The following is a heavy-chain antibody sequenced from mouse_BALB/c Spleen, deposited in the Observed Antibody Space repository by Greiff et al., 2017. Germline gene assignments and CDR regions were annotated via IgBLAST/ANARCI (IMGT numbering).Heavy chain of an antibody. CDR1: GFTFSDYY. CDR3: ARGEFIYYAMDY. J-gene: IGHJ4*01. V-gene: IGHV5-4*02. D-gene: IGHD1-2*01. Sequence: EVQGVESGGGLVKPGGSLKLSCAASGFTFSDYYMYWVRQTPEKRLEWVATISDGGSYTYYPDSVKGRFTISRDNAKNNLYLQMSSLKSEDTAMYYCARGEFIYYAMDYWGQGTSVTVSS. CDR2: ISDGGSYT.